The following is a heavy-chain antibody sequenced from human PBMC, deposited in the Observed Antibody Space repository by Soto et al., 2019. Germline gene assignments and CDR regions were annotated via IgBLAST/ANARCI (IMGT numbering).Heavy chain of an antibody. CDR3: TGWYLNNP. CDR2: ISYDGSNK. J-gene: IGHJ5*02. CDR1: GFTFSDYY. V-gene: IGHV3-30-3*01. Sequence: PGGSLRLSCAGSGFTFSDYYMHWVRQAPGKGLEWVAVISYDGSNKYYADSVKGRFTISRDNSKNTLYLQMNSLRVEDTALCYCTGWYLNNPWGQGTPVTVSS. D-gene: IGHD6-19*01.